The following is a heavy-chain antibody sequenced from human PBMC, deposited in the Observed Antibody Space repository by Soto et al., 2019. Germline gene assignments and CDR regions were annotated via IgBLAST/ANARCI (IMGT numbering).Heavy chain of an antibody. D-gene: IGHD4-17*01. J-gene: IGHJ4*02. Sequence: SETLSLTCTVSGGSISPYYWTWVRQPPGKGLEWIGYIYYGGTTSYNPSLMSRVTISLETSKSQISLRLSSVTAADTAVYYCARRYGPGFDYWGQGTLVTVSS. V-gene: IGHV4-59*08. CDR2: IYYGGTT. CDR1: GGSISPYY. CDR3: ARRYGPGFDY.